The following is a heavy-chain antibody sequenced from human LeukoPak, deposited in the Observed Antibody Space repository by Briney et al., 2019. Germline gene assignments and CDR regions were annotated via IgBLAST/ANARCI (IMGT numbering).Heavy chain of an antibody. CDR1: GFTFSSYG. J-gene: IGHJ4*02. CDR2: ISGSGGST. Sequence: GGSLRLSCAASGFTFSSYGMSWVRQAPGKGLEWVSAISGSGGSTYYADSVTGRFTISRDNAKNSLYLHMNSLTVEDTAVYYCSRDPRNNDYWGQGTLVTVSS. CDR3: SRDPRNNDY. V-gene: IGHV3-23*01.